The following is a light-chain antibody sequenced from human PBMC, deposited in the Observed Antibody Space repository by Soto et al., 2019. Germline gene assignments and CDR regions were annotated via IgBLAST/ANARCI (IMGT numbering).Light chain of an antibody. CDR3: QQYGSSPRT. Sequence: EIVLTQSPGTLSLSPGERATLSCRASQSVSSSYLAWYQQKPGQAPRLLSYGASSRATGIPDRCSGSGSGTDFTLTISRLEPEDFAGYYCQQYGSSPRTFGQGAKVEIK. CDR1: QSVSSSY. CDR2: GAS. V-gene: IGKV3-20*01. J-gene: IGKJ1*01.